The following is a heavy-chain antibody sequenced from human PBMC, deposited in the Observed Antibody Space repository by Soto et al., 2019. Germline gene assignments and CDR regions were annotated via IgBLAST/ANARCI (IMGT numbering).Heavy chain of an antibody. J-gene: IGHJ4*02. CDR1: GGSISSSSYY. CDR3: ARLDRIAARLIDY. D-gene: IGHD6-6*01. CDR2: IYYSGST. Sequence: PSETLSLTCTVSGGSISSSSYYWGWIRQPPGKGLEWIGSIYYSGSTFYNPSLKSRVTISVDTSKNQFSLKLSSVTAADTAVYYCARLDRIAARLIDYWGQGTLVTVSS. V-gene: IGHV4-39*01.